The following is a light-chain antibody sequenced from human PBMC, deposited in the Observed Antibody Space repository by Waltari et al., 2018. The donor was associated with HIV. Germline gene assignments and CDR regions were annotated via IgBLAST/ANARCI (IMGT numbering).Light chain of an antibody. CDR2: EVN. Sequence: QSALTQPPSVSASPGQSITISCTGTSSDVGSYNHVSWYLQPPGTAPRIIIYEVNNRPSGVPDRFSASKSGNTASLTISGLQAEDEADYYCSSYKSNNTIVFGTGTKVTVL. CDR1: SSDVGSYNH. V-gene: IGLV2-18*02. CDR3: SSYKSNNTIV. J-gene: IGLJ1*01.